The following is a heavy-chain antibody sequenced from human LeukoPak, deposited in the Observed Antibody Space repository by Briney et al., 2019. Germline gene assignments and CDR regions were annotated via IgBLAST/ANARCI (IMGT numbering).Heavy chain of an antibody. CDR2: INHSGST. J-gene: IGHJ6*03. CDR3: ARGYCSGGSCRTARGPYYYYYYMDV. CDR1: GGSFSGYY. V-gene: IGHV4-34*01. D-gene: IGHD2-15*01. Sequence: KPSETLSLTCAVYGGSFSGYYWSWIRQPPGKGPEWIGEINHSGSTNYNPSLKSRVTISVDTSKNQFSLKLSSVTAADTAVYYCARGYCSGGSCRTARGPYYYYYYMDVWGKGTTVAVSS.